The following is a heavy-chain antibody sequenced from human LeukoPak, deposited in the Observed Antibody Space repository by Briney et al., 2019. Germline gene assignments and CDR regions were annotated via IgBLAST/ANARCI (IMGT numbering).Heavy chain of an antibody. D-gene: IGHD3-16*02. J-gene: IGHJ4*02. CDR1: GFTLSSYE. V-gene: IGHV3-48*03. Sequence: GGSLRLSCAASGFTLSSYEMNWVRQAPGKGLEWVSYISSSGSTIYYADSVKGRFTISRDNAKNSLYLQMNSLRAGDTAVYYCARGQGYDYVWGSYRSFDYWGQGTLVTVSS. CDR2: ISSSGSTI. CDR3: ARGQGYDYVWGSYRSFDY.